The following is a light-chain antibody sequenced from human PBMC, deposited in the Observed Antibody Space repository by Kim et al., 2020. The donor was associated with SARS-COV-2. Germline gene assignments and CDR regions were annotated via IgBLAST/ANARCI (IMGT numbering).Light chain of an antibody. Sequence: GQSITISCTGTSSDVGSYNLVSWYQQHPGKAPELMIYEVTKRPSGVSNRFSGTKSGNTASLTISGLQAEDEADYYCCSYAGTYILVFGGGTKLTVL. CDR3: CSYAGTYILV. V-gene: IGLV2-23*02. CDR2: EVT. J-gene: IGLJ3*02. CDR1: SSDVGSYNL.